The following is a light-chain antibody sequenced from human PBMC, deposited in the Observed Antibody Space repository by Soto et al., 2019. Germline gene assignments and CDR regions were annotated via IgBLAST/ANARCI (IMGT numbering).Light chain of an antibody. J-gene: IGKJ4*01. CDR2: GAS. V-gene: IGKV3-15*01. CDR3: QQYHTWPIT. CDR1: QGVSRK. Sequence: DILMTQSPSTLSVSTGERVTFTFRASQGVSRKLAWYQHKPGQAPRLLISGASTGVTGIPARFSGSGSGTEVTLTISSLQSEDCAIYYCQQYHTWPITFGGGTKVDIK.